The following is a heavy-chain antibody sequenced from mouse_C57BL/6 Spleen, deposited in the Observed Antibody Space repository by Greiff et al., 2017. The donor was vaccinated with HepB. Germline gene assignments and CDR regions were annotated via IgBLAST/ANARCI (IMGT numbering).Heavy chain of an antibody. CDR1: GYTFTSYW. J-gene: IGHJ2*01. D-gene: IGHD1-1*01. V-gene: IGHV1-64*01. CDR3: ASALITTVVAPDY. CDR2: IHPNSGST. Sequence: QVQLQQPGAELVKPGDSVKLSCKASGYTFTSYWMHWVKQRPGQGLEWIGMIHPNSGSTNYNEKFKSKATLTVDKSSSTAYMQLSSLTSEDSAVYYCASALITTVVAPDYWGQGTTLTVSS.